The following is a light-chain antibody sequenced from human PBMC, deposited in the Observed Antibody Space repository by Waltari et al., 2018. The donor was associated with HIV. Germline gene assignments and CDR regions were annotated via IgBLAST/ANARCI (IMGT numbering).Light chain of an antibody. CDR2: AAS. CDR3: QQSYSTPLT. V-gene: IGKV1-39*01. CDR1: QSISSY. Sequence: DIQMTQSPSSLSASVGDRVTITCRASQSISSYLNWYQQKPGKAPKLLIYAASSLQSGVPSRFSGSGSGTDFTLTISSRQPDDFATYYCQQSYSTPLTFGGGTKVEIK. J-gene: IGKJ4*01.